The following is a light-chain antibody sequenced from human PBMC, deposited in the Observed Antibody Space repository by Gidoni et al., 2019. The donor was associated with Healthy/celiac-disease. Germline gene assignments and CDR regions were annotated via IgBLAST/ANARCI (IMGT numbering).Light chain of an antibody. CDR3: QSYDSSNPYVV. CDR1: SGSIASNY. Sequence: NFMLTQPHPVSQSPGKTVTFSCTRSSGSIASNYVQWYQQRPGSAPTTVIYEDNQRPSGVPDRFSGSIDSSSNSASLTISGLKTEDEADYYCQSYDSSNPYVVFGGGTKLTVL. J-gene: IGLJ2*01. CDR2: EDN. V-gene: IGLV6-57*04.